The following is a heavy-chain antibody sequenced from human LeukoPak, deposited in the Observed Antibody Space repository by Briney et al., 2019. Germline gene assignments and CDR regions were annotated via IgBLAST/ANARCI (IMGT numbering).Heavy chain of an antibody. V-gene: IGHV4-61*02. J-gene: IGHJ4*02. D-gene: IGHD6-13*01. CDR3: ARGPSGYSSSWYGGGYFDY. CDR1: GGSISSGSYY. Sequence: SQTLSLTCTASGGSISSGSYYWSWIPQPAGKGLEWIGRIYTSGSTNYNPPLKSRVTISVDTSKNQFSLKLSSVTAADTAVYYCARGPSGYSSSWYGGGYFDYWGQGTLVTASS. CDR2: IYTSGST.